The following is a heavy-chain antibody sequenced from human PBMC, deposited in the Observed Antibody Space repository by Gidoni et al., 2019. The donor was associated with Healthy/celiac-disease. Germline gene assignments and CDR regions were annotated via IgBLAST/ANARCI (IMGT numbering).Heavy chain of an antibody. CDR3: ASRTVAPGWDY. Sequence: SSNWWSWVRQPPGKGLEWIGEIYHSGSTNYNPSLKSRVTISVDKSKNQFSLKLSSVTAADTAVYYCASRTVAPGWDYWGQGTLVTVSS. CDR1: SSNW. D-gene: IGHD4-17*01. J-gene: IGHJ4*02. CDR2: IYHSGST. V-gene: IGHV4-4*02.